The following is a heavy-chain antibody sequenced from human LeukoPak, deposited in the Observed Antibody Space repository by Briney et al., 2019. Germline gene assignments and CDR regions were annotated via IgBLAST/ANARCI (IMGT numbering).Heavy chain of an antibody. V-gene: IGHV1-2*02. CDR2: INPNSGGT. Sequence: ASVKVSCKASGYTFTGYYMHWVRQAPGQGLEWMGWINPNSGGTNYAQKFQGRVTMTRDTSISTAYMELSRLRSDDTAVYYCARDVVTYCPAGYFDLWGRGTLVTVSS. D-gene: IGHD3-16*01. J-gene: IGHJ2*01. CDR1: GYTFTGYY. CDR3: ARDVVTYCPAGYFDL.